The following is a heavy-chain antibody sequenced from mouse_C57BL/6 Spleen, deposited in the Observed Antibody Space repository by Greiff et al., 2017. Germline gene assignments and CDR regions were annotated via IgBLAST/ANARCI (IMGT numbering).Heavy chain of an antibody. Sequence: EVKVVESGGGLVKPGGSLKLSCAASGFTFSDYGMHWVRQAPEKGLEWVAYISSGSSTIYYADTVKGRFTISRDNAKNTLFLQMTSLRSEDTAMYYCARGPTVVAEGFDYWGQGTTLTVSS. CDR3: ARGPTVVAEGFDY. CDR1: GFTFSDYG. CDR2: ISSGSSTI. D-gene: IGHD1-1*01. V-gene: IGHV5-17*01. J-gene: IGHJ2*01.